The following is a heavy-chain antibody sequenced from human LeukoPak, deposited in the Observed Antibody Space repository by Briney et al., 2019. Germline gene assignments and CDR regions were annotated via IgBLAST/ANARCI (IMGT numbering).Heavy chain of an antibody. Sequence: SETLSLTCTVSGDSMSSSNYYRGWIRQPPGRGLEWIGNIHYTGNTYYNPSLKSRVTISLDTSKNLFSLKLSSVTAADTAVYYCARARFDYDFWSGYFDYWGQGTLVTVSS. CDR3: ARARFDYDFWSGYFDY. D-gene: IGHD3-3*01. J-gene: IGHJ4*02. CDR1: GDSMSSSNYY. CDR2: IHYTGNT. V-gene: IGHV4-39*07.